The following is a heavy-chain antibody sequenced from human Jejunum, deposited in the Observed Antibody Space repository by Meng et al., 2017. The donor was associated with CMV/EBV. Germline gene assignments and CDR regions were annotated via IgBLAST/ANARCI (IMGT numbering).Heavy chain of an antibody. D-gene: IGHD1-26*01. CDR2: SSAYDGYT. CDR3: ARESGSYGYFQH. CDR1: GYTFSSYA. J-gene: IGHJ1*01. Sequence: ASGYTFSSYAINWVRQAPGQGLEWMGWSSAYDGYTKYERKFQGRVSVTTDTSTNTSYMELSSLRSDDTAVYYCARESGSYGYFQHWGQGTLVTVSS. V-gene: IGHV1-18*01.